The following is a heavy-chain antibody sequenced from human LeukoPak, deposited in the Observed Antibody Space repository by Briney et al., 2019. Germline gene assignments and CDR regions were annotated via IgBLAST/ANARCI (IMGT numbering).Heavy chain of an antibody. CDR3: ARDSGTTGEVKFDP. CDR2: IYTSGST. CDR1: GGSINNYY. V-gene: IGHV4-4*07. Sequence: SETLSLTCTVSGGSINNYYWSWIRQPAGKGLEWIGRIYTSGSTNYNPSLKSRVTMSVDTSKNQFSLKLSSVTAADTALYYCARDSGTTGEVKFDPWGQGTLVTVSS. J-gene: IGHJ5*02. D-gene: IGHD3-10*01.